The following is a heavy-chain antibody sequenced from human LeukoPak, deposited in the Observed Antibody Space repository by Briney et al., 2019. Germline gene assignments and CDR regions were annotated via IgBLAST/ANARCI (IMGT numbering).Heavy chain of an antibody. D-gene: IGHD6-13*01. CDR1: GGSISSSSYY. CDR3: ARDRSRIAAGAFDI. Sequence: PSETLSLTCTVSGGSISSSSYYWGWIRQPPGTGLEWIGSIYYSGSTYYNPSLKSRVTISVDTSKNQFSLKLSSVTAADTAVYYCARDRSRIAAGAFDIWGQGTMVTVSS. J-gene: IGHJ3*02. CDR2: IYYSGST. V-gene: IGHV4-39*07.